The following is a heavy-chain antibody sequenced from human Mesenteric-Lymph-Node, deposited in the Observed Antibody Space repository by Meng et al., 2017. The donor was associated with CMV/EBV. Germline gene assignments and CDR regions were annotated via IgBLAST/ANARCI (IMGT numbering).Heavy chain of an antibody. V-gene: IGHV4-39*07. D-gene: IGHD3-9*01. CDR2: IYYSGST. CDR3: ARTDYDLWTGYYKRGYYGLDV. Sequence: GSLRLSCTVSGDSINSSPYYWGWIRPPPGTGLEWLGVIYYSGSTYYNPSLISRVTMSVDTSKNQFSLNLRSVTAADTAVYFCARTDYDLWTGYYKRGYYGLDVWGQGTTVTVSS. CDR1: GDSINSSPYY. J-gene: IGHJ6*02.